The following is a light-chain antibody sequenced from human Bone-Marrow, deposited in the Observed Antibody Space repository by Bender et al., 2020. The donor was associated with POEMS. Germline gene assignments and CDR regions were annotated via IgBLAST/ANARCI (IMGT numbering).Light chain of an antibody. CDR2: DVS. CDR3: QSYDNSLGGWV. J-gene: IGLJ3*02. V-gene: IGLV2-14*02. Sequence: QSALTQPPSASGSPGQSITISCTGTSSDVGHYSLVSWYQQYPGKAPQLMIYDVSYRPSGVSSRFSGSKSGNTASLAITGLQAEDEGDYYCQSYDNSLGGWVFGGGTKLTVL. CDR1: SSDVGHYSL.